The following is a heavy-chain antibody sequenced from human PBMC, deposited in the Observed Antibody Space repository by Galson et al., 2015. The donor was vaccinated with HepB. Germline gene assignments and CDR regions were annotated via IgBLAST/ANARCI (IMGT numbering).Heavy chain of an antibody. CDR1: GGTFSSYA. CDR2: IIPIFGTA. V-gene: IGHV1-69*13. D-gene: IGHD3-9*01. CDR3: ARDYLVRYFDWLRHPYYGMDV. Sequence: SVKVSCKASGGTFSSYAISWVRQAPGQGLEWMGGIIPIFGTANYAQKFQGRVTITADESTSTAYMELSSLRSEDTAVYYCARDYLVRYFDWLRHPYYGMDVWGQGTTVTVSS. J-gene: IGHJ6*02.